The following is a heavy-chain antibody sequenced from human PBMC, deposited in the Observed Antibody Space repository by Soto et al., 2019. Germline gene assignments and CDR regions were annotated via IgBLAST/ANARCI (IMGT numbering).Heavy chain of an antibody. Sequence: PSETLSLTCTVSGGSINSYYWSWIRQPAGKGLEWIGRIYTSGSTNYNPSLKSRVTMSVDTSKNRFSLKLSSVTVADTAVYYCARGIYSKVGATIWFDPWGQGTLVTVSS. D-gene: IGHD1-26*01. CDR3: ARGIYSKVGATIWFDP. V-gene: IGHV4-4*07. J-gene: IGHJ5*02. CDR2: IYTSGST. CDR1: GGSINSYY.